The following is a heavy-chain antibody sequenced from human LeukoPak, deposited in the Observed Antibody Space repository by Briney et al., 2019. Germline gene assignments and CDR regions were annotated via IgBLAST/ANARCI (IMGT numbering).Heavy chain of an antibody. Sequence: GASVKVSCKASGYTFTSYDINWVRQATGQGLEWMGWMNPNSGNTGYAQKFQGRVTMTRNTSISTAYMELSSLRSEDTAVYYCARVNSGWYPGGGTTNFDYWGQGTLVTVSS. V-gene: IGHV1-8*01. D-gene: IGHD6-19*01. CDR2: MNPNSGNT. CDR3: ARVNSGWYPGGGTTNFDY. J-gene: IGHJ4*02. CDR1: GYTFTSYD.